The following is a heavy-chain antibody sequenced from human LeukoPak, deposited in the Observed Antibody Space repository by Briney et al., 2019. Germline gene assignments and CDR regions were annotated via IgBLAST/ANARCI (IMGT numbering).Heavy chain of an antibody. CDR2: VSSSGSTI. V-gene: IGHV3-48*04. CDR3: AKDQYYDFWSGCLDY. Sequence: GGSLRLSCAASGFTFSSYGMSWVRQAPGKGLEWVSAVSSSGSTIYYADSVKGRFTISRDNAKNSLYLQMNSLRAEDTAVYYCAKDQYYDFWSGCLDYWGQGTLVTVSS. J-gene: IGHJ4*02. D-gene: IGHD3-3*01. CDR1: GFTFSSYG.